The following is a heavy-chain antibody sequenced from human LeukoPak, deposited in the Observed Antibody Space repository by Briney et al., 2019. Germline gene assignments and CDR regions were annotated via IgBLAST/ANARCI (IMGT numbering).Heavy chain of an antibody. CDR3: AKGDIVLMVYASY. CDR1: GFTFSNYA. V-gene: IGHV3-23*01. J-gene: IGHJ4*02. D-gene: IGHD2-8*01. CDR2: ISGSGGST. Sequence: GGSLRLSCAASGFTFSNYAMSWVRQAPGKGLEWVSAISGSGGSTYYADSVKGRFTISRDNSKNTLYLQMNSLRAEDTAVYYCAKGDIVLMVYASYWGQGTLVTVSS.